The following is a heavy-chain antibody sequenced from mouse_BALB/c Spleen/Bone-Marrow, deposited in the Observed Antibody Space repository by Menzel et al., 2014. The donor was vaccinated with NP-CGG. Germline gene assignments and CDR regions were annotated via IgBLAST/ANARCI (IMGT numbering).Heavy chain of an antibody. CDR3: ARGDNSDY. CDR1: GYTFTGYW. Sequence: DLVKPGASVKLSCKASGYTFTGYWINWIKQRPGQGLEWIGRIAPGSVSTYYNEMFKGKATLTVDTSSSTAYIQLSSLSSEDSAVYFCARGDNSDYWGQGTTLTVSS. J-gene: IGHJ2*01. CDR2: IAPGSVST. V-gene: IGHV1S41*01.